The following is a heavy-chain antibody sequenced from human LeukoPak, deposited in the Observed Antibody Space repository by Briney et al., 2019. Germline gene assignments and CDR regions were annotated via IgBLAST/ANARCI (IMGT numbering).Heavy chain of an antibody. Sequence: ASVKVSCKASGYTFTSYGISWVRQAPGQGLEWMGWISACNGNTNYAQKLQGRVTMTTDTSTSTAYMELRSLRSDDTAVYYCARAVVPAARAGNIWFDPWGQGTLVTVSS. CDR3: ARAVVPAARAGNIWFDP. D-gene: IGHD2-2*01. CDR2: ISACNGNT. CDR1: GYTFTSYG. J-gene: IGHJ5*02. V-gene: IGHV1-18*01.